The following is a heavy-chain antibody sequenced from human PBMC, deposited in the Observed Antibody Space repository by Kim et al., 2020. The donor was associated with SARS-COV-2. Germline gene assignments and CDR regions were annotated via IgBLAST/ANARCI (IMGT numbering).Heavy chain of an antibody. J-gene: IGHJ5*02. D-gene: IGHD5-12*01. Sequence: GGSLRLSFAASGFTFSSYAMSWVRQAPGKGLEWVSAISGSGGSTYYADSVKGRFTISRDNSKNTLYLQMNSLRAEDTAVYYCAKRIHRDGYRAWGQGTLVTVSS. CDR3: AKRIHRDGYRA. V-gene: IGHV3-23*01. CDR1: GFTFSSYA. CDR2: ISGSGGST.